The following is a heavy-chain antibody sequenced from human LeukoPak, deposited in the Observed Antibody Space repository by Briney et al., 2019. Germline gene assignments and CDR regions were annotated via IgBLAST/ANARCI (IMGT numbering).Heavy chain of an antibody. J-gene: IGHJ4*02. CDR3: ATHGYYDSSGYYYVDY. CDR2: FDPEDGET. Sequence: GASVKVSCKVSGYTLTELSMHWVRQAPGKGLEWIGGFDPEDGETIYAQKFQGRVTMTEDTSTDTAYMELSSLRSEDTAVYYCATHGYYDSSGYYYVDYWGQGTLVTVSS. D-gene: IGHD3-22*01. CDR1: GYTLTELS. V-gene: IGHV1-24*01.